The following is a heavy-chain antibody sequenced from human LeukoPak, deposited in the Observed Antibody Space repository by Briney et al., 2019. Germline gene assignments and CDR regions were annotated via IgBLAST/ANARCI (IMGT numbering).Heavy chain of an antibody. CDR3: AREPSPGPQYYFDY. Sequence: SETLSLTCTVSGGSISSYYWSWIRQPPGKGLEWIGYIYYSGSTNYNPSLKSRVTISVDTSKNQFSLKLSSVTAADTAVYYCAREPSPGPQYYFDYWGQGTLVTVSS. CDR1: GGSISSYY. D-gene: IGHD2-2*01. V-gene: IGHV4-59*01. CDR2: IYYSGST. J-gene: IGHJ4*02.